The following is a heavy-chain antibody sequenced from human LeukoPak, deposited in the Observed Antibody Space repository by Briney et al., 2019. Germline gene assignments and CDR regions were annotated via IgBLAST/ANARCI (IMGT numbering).Heavy chain of an antibody. Sequence: SETLSLTCTVSGGSISSYYWSWLRQPPGKGLEWIGYIYYSGSTNYNPSLKSRVTISVDTSKNQFSLKLSSVTAADTAVYYCARDLNYGDYGWFDYWGQGTLVTVSS. CDR1: GGSISSYY. CDR3: ARDLNYGDYGWFDY. CDR2: IYYSGST. V-gene: IGHV4-59*01. D-gene: IGHD4-17*01. J-gene: IGHJ4*02.